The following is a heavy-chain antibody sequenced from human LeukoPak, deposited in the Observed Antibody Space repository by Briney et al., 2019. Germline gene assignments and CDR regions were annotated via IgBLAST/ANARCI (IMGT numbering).Heavy chain of an antibody. V-gene: IGHV1-2*02. CDR2: INPNSGGT. Sequence: ASVKVSCKASGYTFTGYYMHWVRQAPGQGLEWMGWINPNSGGTNYAQKFQGRVTMTRDTSISTAYLELSRLRSDDTAVYYCARTPAMDGLRKGPYNWFDPWGQGTLVTVSS. CDR1: GYTFTGYY. CDR3: ARTPAMDGLRKGPYNWFDP. J-gene: IGHJ5*02. D-gene: IGHD5-12*01.